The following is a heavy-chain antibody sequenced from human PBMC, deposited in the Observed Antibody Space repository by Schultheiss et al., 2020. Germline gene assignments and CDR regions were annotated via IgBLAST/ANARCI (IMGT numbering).Heavy chain of an antibody. CDR1: GFTFSSYG. Sequence: GGSLRLSCAASGFTFSSYGMHWVRQAPGKGLEWVAFIRYDGSNKYYADSVKGRFTISRDNSKNTLYLQMNSLRAEDTAVYYCARGLPAYSSGCYWGQGTLVTVSS. V-gene: IGHV3-30*02. CDR3: ARGLPAYSSGCY. CDR2: IRYDGSNK. D-gene: IGHD6-19*01. J-gene: IGHJ4*02.